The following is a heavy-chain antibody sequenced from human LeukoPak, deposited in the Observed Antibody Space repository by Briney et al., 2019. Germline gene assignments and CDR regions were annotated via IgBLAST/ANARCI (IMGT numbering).Heavy chain of an antibody. D-gene: IGHD3-10*01. CDR1: GFTFSSYA. V-gene: IGHV3-23*01. Sequence: SGGSLRLSCAASGFTFSSYAMSWVRQAPGKGLEWVSAISGSGGSTYYADSVKGRFTISRDNSKNTLYLQMNSLRAEDTAVYYCAKDLYYGSGSYGSYGLWGQGTLVTVSS. CDR2: ISGSGGST. J-gene: IGHJ4*02. CDR3: AKDLYYGSGSYGSYGL.